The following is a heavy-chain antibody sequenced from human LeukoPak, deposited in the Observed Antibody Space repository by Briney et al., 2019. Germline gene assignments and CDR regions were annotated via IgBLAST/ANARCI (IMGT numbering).Heavy chain of an antibody. D-gene: IGHD5-18*01. V-gene: IGHV3-23*01. CDR1: GFTFSSYA. J-gene: IGHJ4*02. CDR3: AKGGTGYSYGPVDY. Sequence: GGSLRLSCAASGFTFSSYAMSWVRQAPGKGLEWVSAISGSGGSTYYADSVKGRFTISRDNSKNTLYLQMNSLRAEDTAVYYCAKGGTGYSYGPVDYWGQGTLVTVSS. CDR2: ISGSGGST.